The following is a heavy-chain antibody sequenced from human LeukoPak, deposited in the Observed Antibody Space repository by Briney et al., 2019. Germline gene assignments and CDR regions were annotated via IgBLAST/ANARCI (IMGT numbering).Heavy chain of an antibody. CDR2: FSGSGGTT. Sequence: GGSLRLSCAASGFTFNSYAMNWVRQAPGRGLEWVSGFSGSGGTTYYADSVKGRFIISRDNSKNTLYLQMNSLRAEDTAVYYCANGNRCTSPNCLGYYYFYMDVSGKGTTVTVSS. CDR1: GFTFNSYA. J-gene: IGHJ6*03. D-gene: IGHD2-8*01. V-gene: IGHV3-23*01. CDR3: ANGNRCTSPNCLGYYYFYMDV.